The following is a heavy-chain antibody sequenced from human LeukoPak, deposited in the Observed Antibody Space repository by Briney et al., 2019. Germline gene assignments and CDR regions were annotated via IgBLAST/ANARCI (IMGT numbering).Heavy chain of an antibody. Sequence: GGSLRLSCAASGFTFSSYAMSWVRQAPGKGLEWVSSISSSSSYIYYADSVKGRFTISRDNAKNSLYLQMNSLRAEDTAVYYYARATHVRAPFDPWGQGTLVTVSS. CDR1: GFTFSSYA. CDR2: ISSSSSYI. CDR3: ARATHVRAPFDP. V-gene: IGHV3-21*01. D-gene: IGHD6-6*01. J-gene: IGHJ5*02.